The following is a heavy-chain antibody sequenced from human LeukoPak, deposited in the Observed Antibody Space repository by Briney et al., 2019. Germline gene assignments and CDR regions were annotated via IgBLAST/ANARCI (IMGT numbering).Heavy chain of an antibody. Sequence: ASVKVSCKASGNIFSGHYMHWVRQAPGQGLEWRGGINPNSGGTSSAQEFEGRLTMTRDTSISTAYMDLSSLTSDDTAVYYCARDKIGDPKGVAFDSWGQGTMVTVSS. CDR3: ARDKIGDPKGVAFDS. V-gene: IGHV1-2*02. CDR2: INPNSGGT. D-gene: IGHD3-16*01. CDR1: GNIFSGHY. J-gene: IGHJ3*02.